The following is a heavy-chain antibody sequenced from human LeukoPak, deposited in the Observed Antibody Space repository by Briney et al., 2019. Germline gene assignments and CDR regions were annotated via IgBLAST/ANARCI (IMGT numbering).Heavy chain of an antibody. CDR2: INPNSGGT. J-gene: IGHJ6*03. V-gene: IGHV1-2*02. CDR3: ARDAIAAAGTQLPYYYYYMDV. CDR1: GYTFTDYY. Sequence: ASVKVSCKASGYTFTDYYMHWVRQAPGQGLEWMGWINPNSGGTNYAQKLQGRVTMTRDTSISTAYMELSRLRSDDTAVYYCARDAIAAAGTQLPYYYYYMDVWGKGTTVTISS. D-gene: IGHD6-13*01.